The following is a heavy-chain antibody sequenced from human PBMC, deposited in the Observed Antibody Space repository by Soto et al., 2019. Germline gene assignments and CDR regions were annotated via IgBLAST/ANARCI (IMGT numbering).Heavy chain of an antibody. CDR2: IKSKTDGGKT. CDR1: GFTFSDAW. V-gene: IGHV3-15*07. CDR3: TTDSLFTGQLVRMDN. D-gene: IGHD3-9*01. Sequence: SLRLSCAASGFTFSDAWINWVRQAPGKGLEWVGSIKSKTDGGKTDFAAPVKGRFAISRDDSRDMVYMQMYSLKTDDTVVYYCTTDSLFTGQLVRMDNWGHGTLVTVSS. J-gene: IGHJ4*01.